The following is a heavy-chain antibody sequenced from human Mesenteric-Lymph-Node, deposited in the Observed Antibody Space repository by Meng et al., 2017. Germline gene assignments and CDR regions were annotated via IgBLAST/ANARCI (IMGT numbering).Heavy chain of an antibody. CDR2: ISSSSSYI. CDR3: ARPIVAGAVSDY. CDR1: GFTFSSYS. D-gene: IGHD5-12*01. J-gene: IGHJ4*02. Sequence: GESLKISCAASGFTFSSYSMNWVRQAPGKGLEWVSSISSSSSYIYYADSVKGRFTISRDNAKNSLYLQMNSLRAEDTAVYYCARPIVAGAVSDYWGQGNLVTVSS. V-gene: IGHV3-21*01.